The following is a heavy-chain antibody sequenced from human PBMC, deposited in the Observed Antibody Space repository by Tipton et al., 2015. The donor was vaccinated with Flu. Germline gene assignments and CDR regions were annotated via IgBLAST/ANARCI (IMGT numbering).Heavy chain of an antibody. V-gene: IGHV4-39*07. J-gene: IGHJ4*02. CDR2: IRYGGSS. D-gene: IGHD1-1*01. Sequence: TLSLTCTVSGGSISTSGYYWGWIRQPPGKGLEWIGSIRYGGSSYYTPSLKSRVTISLDTSKDQFSLKLASVTAADTAVYYCARVWSSFVATASLDYWGRGTLVTVSS. CDR3: ARVWSSFVATASLDY. CDR1: GGSISTSGYY.